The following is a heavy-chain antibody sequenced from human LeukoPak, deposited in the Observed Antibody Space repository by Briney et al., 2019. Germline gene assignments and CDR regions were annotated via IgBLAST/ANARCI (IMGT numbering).Heavy chain of an antibody. CDR1: GFIFDDYT. V-gene: IGHV3-43*01. Sequence: PGGSLRLSCAASGFIFDDYTMHWVRQVPGKGLVWVSFISWDGGSTYYADSVKGRFTISRDNSKNSLYLQMNSLRTEDSALYFCAKGAEAGTTSKHYFDYWGQGTLVTVSS. J-gene: IGHJ4*02. D-gene: IGHD6-19*01. CDR3: AKGAEAGTTSKHYFDY. CDR2: ISWDGGST.